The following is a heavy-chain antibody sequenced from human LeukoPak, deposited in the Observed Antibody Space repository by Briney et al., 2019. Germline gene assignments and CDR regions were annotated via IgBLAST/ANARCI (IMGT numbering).Heavy chain of an antibody. Sequence: GSLRLSCAGPGFTFSIYNMHWVRQAQGKGLEWVALISFGGSPTYYAGSVRGRFTISRDNSKDTLFLQMSSLKAEDTAVYYCAREGASNGYHYGMDVWGQGTTVSVSS. V-gene: IGHV3-30*04. D-gene: IGHD5-12*01. CDR1: GFTFSIYN. J-gene: IGHJ6*02. CDR3: AREGASNGYHYGMDV. CDR2: ISFGGSPT.